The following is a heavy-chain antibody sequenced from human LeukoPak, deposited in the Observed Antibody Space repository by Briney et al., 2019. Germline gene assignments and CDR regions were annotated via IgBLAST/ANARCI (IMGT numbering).Heavy chain of an antibody. D-gene: IGHD3-9*01. CDR1: GYTFTGYY. J-gene: IGHJ4*02. V-gene: IGHV1-2*02. CDR2: INPNSGGT. Sequence: ASVKVSCKASGYTFTGYYMHWARQAPGQGLEWMGWINPNSGGTNYAQKFQGRVTMTRDTSISTAYMELSRLRSDDTAVYYCARGPGLRYFDLTFDYWGQGTLVTVSS. CDR3: ARGPGLRYFDLTFDY.